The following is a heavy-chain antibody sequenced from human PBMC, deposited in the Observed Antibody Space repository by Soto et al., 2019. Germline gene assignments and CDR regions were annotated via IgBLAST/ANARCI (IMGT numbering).Heavy chain of an antibody. CDR3: ASYGITAIDWFDP. Sequence: QVQLVHSGAEVKKPGSSVKVSCKASGGTFSSYTISWVRQAPGQGLEWMGRIIPILGIANYAQKFQGRVTITADKSTSTAYMELSSLRSEDTAVYYCASYGITAIDWFDPWGQGTLVTVSS. CDR2: IIPILGIA. J-gene: IGHJ5*02. V-gene: IGHV1-69*02. CDR1: GGTFSSYT. D-gene: IGHD5-18*01.